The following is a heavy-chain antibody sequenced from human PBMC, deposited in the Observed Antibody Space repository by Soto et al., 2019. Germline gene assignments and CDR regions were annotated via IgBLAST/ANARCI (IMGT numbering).Heavy chain of an antibody. V-gene: IGHV1-69*02. D-gene: IGHD2-21*02. CDR3: ARGRLVVVTASPHTRTPRENWFDP. Sequence: QVQLVQSGAEVKKPGSSVKVSCKASGGTFSSYTISWVRQAPGQGLEWMGRIIPILGIANYAQKFQGRVTITADKSTSTAYMELSSLRSEDTAVYYCARGRLVVVTASPHTRTPRENWFDPWGQGTLVTVSS. J-gene: IGHJ5*02. CDR2: IIPILGIA. CDR1: GGTFSSYT.